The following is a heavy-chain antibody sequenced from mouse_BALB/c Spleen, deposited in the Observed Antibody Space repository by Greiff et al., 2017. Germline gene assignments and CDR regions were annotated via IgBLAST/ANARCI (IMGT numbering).Heavy chain of an antibody. Sequence: EVQLVESGGDLVKPGGSLKLSCAASGFTFSSYGMSWVRQTPDKRLEWVATISSGGSYTYYPDSVKGRFTISRDNAKNTLYLQMSSLKSEDTAMYYCARHAYGNYSFAYWGQGTLVTVSA. V-gene: IGHV5-6*01. CDR3: ARHAYGNYSFAY. CDR2: ISSGGSYT. CDR1: GFTFSSYG. D-gene: IGHD2-1*01. J-gene: IGHJ3*01.